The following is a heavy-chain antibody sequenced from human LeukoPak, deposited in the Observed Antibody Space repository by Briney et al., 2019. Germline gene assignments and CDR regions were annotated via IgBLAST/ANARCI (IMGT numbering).Heavy chain of an antibody. D-gene: IGHD3-22*01. Sequence: GGSLRLSCAASGFTFSSYSMNWVRQAPGKGLEWVSSISSSSSYIYYADSVKGRFTISRDNAKNSLYLQMNSLGAEDTAVYYCARDVGYYYDSSGYYYTLDYWGQGTLVTVSS. CDR2: ISSSSSYI. CDR3: ARDVGYYYDSSGYYYTLDY. V-gene: IGHV3-21*01. J-gene: IGHJ4*02. CDR1: GFTFSSYS.